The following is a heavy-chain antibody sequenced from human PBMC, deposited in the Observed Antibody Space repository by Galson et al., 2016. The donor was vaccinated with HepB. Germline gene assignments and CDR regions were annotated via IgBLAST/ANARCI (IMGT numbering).Heavy chain of an antibody. J-gene: IGHJ4*02. D-gene: IGHD2-15*01. V-gene: IGHV1-18*01. CDR3: ATDVGGTGPFDY. CDR1: GYIFTSYG. CDR2: ISTYNGNT. Sequence: SVKVSCKASGYIFTSYGISWVRRAPGQGLEWMGWISTYNGNTNSAEHLQGRVIMTTDTSTSTVYMELRSLRSDDTAVYDCATDVGGTGPFDYWGQGTLVTVSS.